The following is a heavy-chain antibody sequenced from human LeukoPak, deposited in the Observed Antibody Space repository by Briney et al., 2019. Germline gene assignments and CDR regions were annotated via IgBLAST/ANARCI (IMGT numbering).Heavy chain of an antibody. CDR1: GYTLTELS. Sequence: PTASVKVSCKVSGYTLTELSMHWVRQAPGKGLEWMGGFDPEDGETIYAQKFQGRVTITRNTSISTAYMELSSLRSEDTAVYYCARGLRGGRYGSGSYQVYWGQGTLVTVSS. D-gene: IGHD3-10*01. CDR3: ARGLRGGRYGSGSYQVY. V-gene: IGHV1-24*01. CDR2: FDPEDGET. J-gene: IGHJ4*02.